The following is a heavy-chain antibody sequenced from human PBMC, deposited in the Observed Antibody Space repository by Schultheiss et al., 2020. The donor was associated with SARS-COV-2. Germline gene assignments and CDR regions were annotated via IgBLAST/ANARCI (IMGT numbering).Heavy chain of an antibody. Sequence: GESLKISCAASGFTFSSYAMHWVRQAPGKGLEWVAVISYDGSNKYYADSVKGRFTISRDNSKNTLYLQMNSLRAEDTAVYYCARGEGHPTNYFDYWGQGTLVTVSS. CDR3: ARGEGHPTNYFDY. V-gene: IGHV3-30*01. CDR1: GFTFSSYA. CDR2: ISYDGSNK. D-gene: IGHD1-26*01. J-gene: IGHJ4*02.